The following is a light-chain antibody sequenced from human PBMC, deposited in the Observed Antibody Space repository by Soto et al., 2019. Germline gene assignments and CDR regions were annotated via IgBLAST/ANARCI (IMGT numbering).Light chain of an antibody. Sequence: EIVLTQSPATLSLSPGERATLSCRAIQSVRTTYLAWYQQKPGQAPRLLIYNASNRTTGIPDRFSGSGSGTDFTLTINRLEPADFAVYFCQQYSSSQGWTFGQGTKVDI. CDR1: QSVRTTY. CDR3: QQYSSSQGWT. CDR2: NAS. J-gene: IGKJ1*01. V-gene: IGKV3-20*01.